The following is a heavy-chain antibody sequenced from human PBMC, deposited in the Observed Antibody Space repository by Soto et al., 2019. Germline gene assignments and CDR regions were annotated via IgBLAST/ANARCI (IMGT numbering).Heavy chain of an antibody. D-gene: IGHD5-18*01. V-gene: IGHV3-23*01. CDR2: ISGSGGST. CDR1: GFTFSSYA. Sequence: EVQLLESGGGLVQPGGSLRLSCAASGFTFSSYAMSWVRQAPGKGLEWVSAISGSGGSTYYADSLKCRFTISRDNSKNTLYLQMNSLRAEDTAVYYCAKMDRKLWLLALDIWGQVTMVTVSS. CDR3: AKMDRKLWLLALDI. J-gene: IGHJ3*02.